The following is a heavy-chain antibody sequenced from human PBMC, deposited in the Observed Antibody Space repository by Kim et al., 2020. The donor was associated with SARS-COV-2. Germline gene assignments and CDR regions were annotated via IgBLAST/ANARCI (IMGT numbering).Heavy chain of an antibody. Sequence: SVKVSCTAFGGTFSSYSLIWVRQAPGQGLEWMGGIIPLFATPNYASKFQDRVTITADESTNTAYMEVSGLRSDDTAVYYCGRWAGSPRGYDFWSGPIDYWGQGTLVTVSS. D-gene: IGHD3-3*01. CDR3: GRWAGSPRGYDFWSGPIDY. J-gene: IGHJ4*02. CDR1: GGTFSSYS. CDR2: IIPLFATP. V-gene: IGHV1-69*13.